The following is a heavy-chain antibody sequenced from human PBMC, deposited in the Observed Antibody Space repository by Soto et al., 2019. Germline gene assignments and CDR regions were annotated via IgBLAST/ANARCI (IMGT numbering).Heavy chain of an antibody. Sequence: EVQLLESGGGLVQPGGSLRLSCAASGFTFSNYAMSWVRQAPGKGLEWVSGISGGGGSSYYADSVKGRFTISRDNSKNTLYLQRICLRAEDTSVYYCALNCGVYCLSVFFYWGQGTLVIVSS. D-gene: IGHD2-21*01. CDR3: ALNCGVYCLSVFFY. V-gene: IGHV3-23*01. J-gene: IGHJ4*02. CDR2: ISGGGGSS. CDR1: GFTFSNYA.